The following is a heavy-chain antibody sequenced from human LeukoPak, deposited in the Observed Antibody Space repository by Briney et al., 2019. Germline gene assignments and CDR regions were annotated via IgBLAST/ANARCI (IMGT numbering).Heavy chain of an antibody. CDR2: ISSSSSTI. CDR1: GFTFSSYS. Sequence: GGSLRLSCAASGFTFSSYSMNWVRQAPGKGLEWVSYISSSSSTIYYADSVKGRFTISRDNAKNSLYLQMNSLRAEDTAVYYCARDRREIFDYWGQGTLVTVSS. CDR3: ARDRREIFDY. J-gene: IGHJ4*02. V-gene: IGHV3-48*01.